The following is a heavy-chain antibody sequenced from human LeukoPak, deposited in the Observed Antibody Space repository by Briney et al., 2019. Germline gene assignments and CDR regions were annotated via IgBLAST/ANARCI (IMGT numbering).Heavy chain of an antibody. CDR1: GVTFSSYA. D-gene: IGHD6-19*01. Sequence: GGSLRLSCAASGVTFSSYAMSWVRQAPGKGLEWVSAISGSGGSTYYADSVKGRFTISRDNSKNTLYLQMNSLRAEDTAVYYCAKSGPYSSGWYSSEYYYGTDVWGQGTTVTVSS. CDR3: AKSGPYSSGWYSSEYYYGTDV. J-gene: IGHJ6*02. V-gene: IGHV3-23*01. CDR2: ISGSGGST.